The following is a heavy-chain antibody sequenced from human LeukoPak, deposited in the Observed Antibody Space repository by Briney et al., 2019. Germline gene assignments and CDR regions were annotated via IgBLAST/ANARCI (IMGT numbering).Heavy chain of an antibody. CDR2: IYTSGST. J-gene: IGHJ5*02. Sequence: SQTLSLTCTVPGGSISSGSYYWSWIRQPAGKGLEWIGRIYTSGSTNYNPSLKSRVTISVDTSKNQFSLKLSSVTAADTAVYYCAREKEQQLENWFDPWGQGTLVTVSS. V-gene: IGHV4-61*02. D-gene: IGHD6-13*01. CDR3: AREKEQQLENWFDP. CDR1: GGSISSGSYY.